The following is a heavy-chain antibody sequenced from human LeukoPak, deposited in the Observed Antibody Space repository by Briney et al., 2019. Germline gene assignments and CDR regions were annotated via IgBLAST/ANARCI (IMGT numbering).Heavy chain of an antibody. CDR3: GKTDIYFNPIDY. V-gene: IGHV4-4*02. J-gene: IGHJ4*02. CDR2: IHRDGRS. CDR1: GVSISTSEW. Sequence: SETLSLTCAVSGVSISTSEWWIWVRQPPGQGMEWIGEIHRDGRSRYNPSLKSRVTMSIDYSKNQFSLKVSSVTAADTATYYCGKTDIYFNPIDYWGPGSLVTVSS. D-gene: IGHD3-9*01.